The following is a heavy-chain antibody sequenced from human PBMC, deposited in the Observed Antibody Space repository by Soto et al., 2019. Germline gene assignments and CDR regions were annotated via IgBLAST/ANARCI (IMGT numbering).Heavy chain of an antibody. D-gene: IGHD6-19*01. Sequence: GGSLRLSCAASGFTVSSNYMSWVRQAPGKGLEWVSVIYSGGSTYYADSVKGRFTISRDNSKNTLYLQMNSLRAEDTAVYYCGKDYRLPLPRDNPAVAGTIGLYYYYYGMDVWGQGTTVTVSS. CDR1: GFTVSSNY. V-gene: IGHV3-66*01. CDR2: IYSGGST. CDR3: GKDYRLPLPRDNPAVAGTIGLYYYYYGMDV. J-gene: IGHJ6*02.